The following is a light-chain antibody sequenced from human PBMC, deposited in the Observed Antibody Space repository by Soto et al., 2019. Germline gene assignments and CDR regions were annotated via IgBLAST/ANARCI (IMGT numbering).Light chain of an antibody. CDR3: QQYNNWPPIT. CDR1: QSVSSN. V-gene: IGKV3-15*01. CDR2: GAS. Sequence: EIVITQSPATLSVSPGDRATLSCRASQSVSSNLAWYQQKPGQAPRLLIFGASTRATGIPARFSGSGSGTDFTLTISSLQSEDLAVYYCQQYNNWPPITFGQGTRLEIK. J-gene: IGKJ5*01.